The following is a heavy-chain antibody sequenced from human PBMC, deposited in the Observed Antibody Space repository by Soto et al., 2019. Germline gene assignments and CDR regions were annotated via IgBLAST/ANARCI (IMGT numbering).Heavy chain of an antibody. J-gene: IGHJ6*02. D-gene: IGHD2-21*02. Sequence: QVQLVQSGAEVKNPGSSVKVSCKTSGFRFDVYGIHWVRQAHGQGLEWVGGLIPIYDAPYYAQKFQGRVTITADKSTTTVHLELSSLRSDDTAVYFCARVRDPHLDHYGLDVWGQGTTVTVS. CDR2: LIPIYDAP. CDR3: ARVRDPHLDHYGLDV. CDR1: GFRFDVYG. V-gene: IGHV1-69*06.